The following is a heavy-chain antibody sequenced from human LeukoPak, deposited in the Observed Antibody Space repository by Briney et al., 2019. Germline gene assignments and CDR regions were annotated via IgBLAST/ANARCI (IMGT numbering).Heavy chain of an antibody. Sequence: ASVKVSCKASGYTFTSYGISWVRPAPGQGLEWMGWISAYNGNTNYAQKLQGRVTMTTDTSTSTAYMELRSLRSDDTAVYYCARQAAAAPPDYYYYYMDVWGKGTTVTVSS. J-gene: IGHJ6*03. CDR2: ISAYNGNT. CDR1: GYTFTSYG. CDR3: ARQAAAAPPDYYYYYMDV. V-gene: IGHV1-18*01. D-gene: IGHD6-13*01.